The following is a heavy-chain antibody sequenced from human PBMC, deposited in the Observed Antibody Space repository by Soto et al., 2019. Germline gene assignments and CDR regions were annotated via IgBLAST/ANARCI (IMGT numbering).Heavy chain of an antibody. CDR1: GFSLSNARMG. Sequence: QVTLKESGPMLVKPTETLTLTCTVSGFSLSNARMGVSWIRQPPGKALEWLAHIFSNDEKSYSTSLKSRLTTSKDTAKSQVVLTMTNMAPVDTATYYCALIPPRAAAGSQPWGQGTLVTVSS. J-gene: IGHJ5*02. D-gene: IGHD6-13*01. CDR3: ALIPPRAAAGSQP. V-gene: IGHV2-26*01. CDR2: IFSNDEK.